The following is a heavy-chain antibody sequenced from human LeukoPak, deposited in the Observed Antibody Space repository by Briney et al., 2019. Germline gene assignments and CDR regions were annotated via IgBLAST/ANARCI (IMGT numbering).Heavy chain of an antibody. CDR1: GGTFSSYA. V-gene: IGHV1-69*13. Sequence: SVKGSCKASGGTFSSYAISGVRQAPGQGLEWMGWIIPIFGTANYAQKFQGRVTITADESTSTAYMELSSLRSEDTAVYYCASLDNALGGDYYYYYMDVWGKGTTVTISS. CDR3: ASLDNALGGDYYYYYMDV. CDR2: IIPIFGTA. J-gene: IGHJ6*03. D-gene: IGHD3-16*01.